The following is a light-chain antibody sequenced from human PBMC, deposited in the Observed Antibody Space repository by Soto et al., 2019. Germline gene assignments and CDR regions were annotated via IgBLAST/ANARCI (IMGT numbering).Light chain of an antibody. J-gene: IGKJ1*01. CDR2: DAS. V-gene: IGKV1-5*01. Sequence: DIQITQSPSTPSASVGDRVTITFRASQSISSWLAWYQQKPGTAPKLLIYDASSLESGVPSRFSGSGSGTEFTLTISSLRPDDFATYYCQQYNSYSGTFGQGTKGDIK. CDR3: QQYNSYSGT. CDR1: QSISSW.